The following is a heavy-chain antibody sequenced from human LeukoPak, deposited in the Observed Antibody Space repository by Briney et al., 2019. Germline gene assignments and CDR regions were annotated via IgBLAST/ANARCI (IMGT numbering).Heavy chain of an antibody. V-gene: IGHV3-72*01. Sequence: GGSLRLSCAASGFTFSDHYMDWVPQAPGKGLEGVGRSRNKANSYTTEYAASVKGRFTISRDDSKNSLYLQMNSLKNEDSAVYYCSRDQQNEHWGQGTLVTVSS. J-gene: IGHJ1*01. CDR3: SRDQQNEH. CDR1: GFTFSDHY. D-gene: IGHD6-13*01. CDR2: SRNKANSYTT.